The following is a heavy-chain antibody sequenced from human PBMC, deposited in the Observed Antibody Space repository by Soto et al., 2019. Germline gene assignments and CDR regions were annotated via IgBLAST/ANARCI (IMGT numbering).Heavy chain of an antibody. CDR3: ARAGRFGELLRLTTKIRRGDTFDY. J-gene: IGHJ4*02. CDR1: GFTFSSYG. Sequence: GGSLRLSCAASGFTFSSYGMHWVRQAPGKGLEWVAVIWYDGSNKYYADSVKGRFTISRDNSKNTLYLQMNSLRAEDTAVYYCARAGRFGELLRLTTKIRRGDTFDYWGQGTLVTVSS. V-gene: IGHV3-33*01. D-gene: IGHD3-10*01. CDR2: IWYDGSNK.